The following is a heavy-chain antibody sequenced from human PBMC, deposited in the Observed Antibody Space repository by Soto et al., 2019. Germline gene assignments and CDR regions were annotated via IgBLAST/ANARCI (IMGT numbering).Heavy chain of an antibody. CDR1: GYTFTNSG. D-gene: IGHD3-10*01. V-gene: IGHV1-18*01. CDR3: ARGVGSGTYYNQYNWFDP. CDR2: INTYNGNT. J-gene: IGHJ5*02. Sequence: ASVKVSCKAAGYTFTNSGISWVRQAPGQGLEWMGWINTYNGNTNHAQKLQGRVTMTTDTSTSTAYMELRSLRSDDTAVYYCARGVGSGTYYNQYNWFDPWGQGTLVTVSS.